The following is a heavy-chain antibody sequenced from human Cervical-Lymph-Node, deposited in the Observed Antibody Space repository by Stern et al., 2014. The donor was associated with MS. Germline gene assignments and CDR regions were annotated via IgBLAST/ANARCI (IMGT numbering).Heavy chain of an antibody. D-gene: IGHD5-18*01. CDR1: GYSFSNYW. CDR3: ATAPPRGYTYGNFDY. J-gene: IGHJ4*02. Sequence: EVQLVESGTEVKKPGESLKISCKGSGYSFSNYWIGWVRQMPGKGLEWIGIIYPGDSDTRYSPSFQGQVTISADKSINTAYLQWSSLKASDTAIYYCATAPPRGYTYGNFDYWGREPWSPSPQ. V-gene: IGHV5-51*03. CDR2: IYPGDSDT.